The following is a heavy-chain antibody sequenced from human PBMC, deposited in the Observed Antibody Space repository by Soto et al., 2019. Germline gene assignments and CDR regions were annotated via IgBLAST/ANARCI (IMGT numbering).Heavy chain of an antibody. Sequence: SETLPVTSPIAGGSISSDYWSWIRQPPGKGLEWIGYIHYSGSTNYNPSLKSRVTISVDTSKNQFSLKLSSVTAADTAVYYCARVWGGAFDIWGQGTMVT. CDR3: ARVWGGAFDI. D-gene: IGHD3-10*01. CDR2: IHYSGST. J-gene: IGHJ3*02. V-gene: IGHV4-59*01. CDR1: GGSISSDY.